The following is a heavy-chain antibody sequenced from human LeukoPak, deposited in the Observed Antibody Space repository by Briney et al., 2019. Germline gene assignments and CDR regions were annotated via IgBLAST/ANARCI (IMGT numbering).Heavy chain of an antibody. D-gene: IGHD3-10*01. V-gene: IGHV3-30-3*01. CDR3: ARESTGRIWFGAPNDY. CDR1: GFTFSSYA. J-gene: IGHJ4*02. CDR2: ISYDGNNK. Sequence: GGSLRLSCAASGFTFSSYAMHWVRQAPGKGLELVAVISYDGNNKYYADSVKGRFTISRDNSKNTLYLQMNSLRAEDTAVYYCARESTGRIWFGAPNDYWGQGTLVTVSS.